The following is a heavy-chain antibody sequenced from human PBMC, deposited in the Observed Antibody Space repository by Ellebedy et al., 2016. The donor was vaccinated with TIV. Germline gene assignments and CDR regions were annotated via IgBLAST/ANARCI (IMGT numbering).Heavy chain of an antibody. CDR3: ARAQHDSSGYSDN. J-gene: IGHJ4*02. D-gene: IGHD3-22*01. V-gene: IGHV1-18*04. Sequence: AASVKVSCKALGYTFINYGINWVRQAPGQGLEWMGWISVYNGKANYAENFQARVTMTADTSRDTVYMELRGLRTDDTAVYYCARAQHDSSGYSDNWGQGTLVTVSS. CDR1: GYTFINYG. CDR2: ISVYNGKA.